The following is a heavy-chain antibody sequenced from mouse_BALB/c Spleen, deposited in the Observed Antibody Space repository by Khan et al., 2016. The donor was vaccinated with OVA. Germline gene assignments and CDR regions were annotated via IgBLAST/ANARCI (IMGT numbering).Heavy chain of an antibody. CDR2: IAPGSGST. J-gene: IGHJ4*01. CDR1: GYTFTSYW. Sequence: DLVKPGASVKLSCTASGYTFTSYWINWIKQRTGQGLEWIGRIAPGSGSTSYNEMFKNKAIMTVDTFSSTAYIQFSSLSSEDSAVFFCAISNYYSSGLYAMDYWGQGTSVTVSS. CDR3: AISNYYSSGLYAMDY. V-gene: IGHV1S41*01. D-gene: IGHD1-1*01.